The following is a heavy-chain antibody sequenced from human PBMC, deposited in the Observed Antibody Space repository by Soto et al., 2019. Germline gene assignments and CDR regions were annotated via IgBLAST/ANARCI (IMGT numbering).Heavy chain of an antibody. D-gene: IGHD3-22*01. CDR1: GGTFSTYT. Sequence: QVQLVQSGAEVKKPGSSVKVSCKASGGTFSTYTITWVRQAPGQGLEWMGRIIPIIGIINYAQKFQGRVTITAVKFAGTAYMALTRLRSEDTAVYYCARDLDSQHNDSLASSYPWGQGTLVTFSS. J-gene: IGHJ5*02. CDR3: ARDLDSQHNDSLASSYP. V-gene: IGHV1-69*08. CDR2: IIPIIGII.